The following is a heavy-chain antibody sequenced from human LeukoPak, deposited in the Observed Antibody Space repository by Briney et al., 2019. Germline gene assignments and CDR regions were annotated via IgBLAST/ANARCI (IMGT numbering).Heavy chain of an antibody. V-gene: IGHV3-30-3*01. D-gene: IGHD5-24*01. CDR2: ISYDGSNK. Sequence: GGSLRLSCAASGFTFSSYAMHWVRQAPGKGLEWVAVISYDGSNKYYADSVKGRFTISRDNAKNSLYLQMNSLRAEDRAVYYCARAIDGYNSLATFDYWGQGTLVTVSS. CDR3: ARAIDGYNSLATFDY. J-gene: IGHJ4*02. CDR1: GFTFSSYA.